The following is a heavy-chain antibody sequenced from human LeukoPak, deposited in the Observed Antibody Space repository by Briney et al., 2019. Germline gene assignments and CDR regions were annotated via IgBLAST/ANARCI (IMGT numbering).Heavy chain of an antibody. CDR3: ARGFRGDNFDY. J-gene: IGHJ4*02. CDR2: MYHSGST. CDR1: GYSISSGFY. D-gene: IGHD7-27*01. V-gene: IGHV4-38-2*02. Sequence: SETLSLTCSVSGYSISSGFYWGWIRQPPGKGLEWIGTMYHSGSTNYNPSLKSRVTISVDTSKNQFSLKLSSVTAADTAVYFCARGFRGDNFDYWGQGTLVTVSS.